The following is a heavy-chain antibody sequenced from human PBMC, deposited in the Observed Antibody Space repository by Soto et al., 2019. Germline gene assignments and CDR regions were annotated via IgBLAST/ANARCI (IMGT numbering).Heavy chain of an antibody. J-gene: IGHJ6*02. V-gene: IGHV1-69*04. CDR2: IIPILGIA. CDR3: ARETTMVRGVTKYYYYGMDV. D-gene: IGHD3-10*01. CDR1: GGTFSSYT. Sequence: ASVKVSCKASGGTFSSYTISWVRQAPGQGLEWMGRIIPILGIANYAQKFQGRVTITADKSTSTAYMELSSLRSEDTAVYYCARETTMVRGVTKYYYYGMDVWGQGTTVTVSS.